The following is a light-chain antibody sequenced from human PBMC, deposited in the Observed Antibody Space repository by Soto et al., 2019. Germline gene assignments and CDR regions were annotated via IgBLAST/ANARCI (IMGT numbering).Light chain of an antibody. Sequence: EIVLTQSPGTLSFSPGERATFSCRASQSVSSNYLAWYQQKPGQAPRLLIYGASSRATGIPDRFSGSGSGTDFTLTISRLEPEDFAVYYCQQYGSSPQTFGQGTKVDIK. V-gene: IGKV3-20*01. J-gene: IGKJ1*01. CDR1: QSVSSNY. CDR2: GAS. CDR3: QQYGSSPQT.